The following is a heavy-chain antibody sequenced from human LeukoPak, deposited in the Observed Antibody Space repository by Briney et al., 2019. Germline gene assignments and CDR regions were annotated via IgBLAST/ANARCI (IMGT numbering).Heavy chain of an antibody. D-gene: IGHD5-24*01. V-gene: IGHV1-24*01. CDR2: FDPEDGET. J-gene: IGHJ4*02. Sequence: ASVKVSCKVSGYTLTELSIHWVRQAPGKGLELMGGFDPEDGETIYAQKFQGRVTMKEETSTDTAYMELSSLRSEDTAVYYCATDRWGTPYEMDEWGQGTLVTVSS. CDR1: GYTLTELS. CDR3: ATDRWGTPYEMDE.